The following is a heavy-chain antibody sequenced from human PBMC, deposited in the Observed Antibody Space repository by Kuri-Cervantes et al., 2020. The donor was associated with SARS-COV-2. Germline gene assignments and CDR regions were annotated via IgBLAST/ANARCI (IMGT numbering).Heavy chain of an antibody. CDR2: INPSGGST. D-gene: IGHD3-16*01. J-gene: IGHJ6*02. V-gene: IGHV1-46*01. CDR3: ARDRGPLNGMDV. Sequence: ASVKVSCKASGYTFTSYYMHWVRQAPGQGLEWMGIINPSGGSTSYAQKFQGRVTITADEPTSTAYMELSSLRSEDTAVYYCARDRGPLNGMDVWGQGTTVTVSS. CDR1: GYTFTSYY.